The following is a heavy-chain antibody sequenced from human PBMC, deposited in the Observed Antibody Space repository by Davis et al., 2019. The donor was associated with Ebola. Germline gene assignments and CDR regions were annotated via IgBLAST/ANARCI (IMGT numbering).Heavy chain of an antibody. CDR3: ARHALSLGGRDFDY. Sequence: PGGSLRLSCAASGFTFSAHSMNWVRQAPGKGLEWVSSISGNGGNTYYADSVKGRFTISRDNFKNTLYLEMDSLRAEDTAVYHCARHALSLGGRDFDYWGQGTLVAVSS. V-gene: IGHV3-23*01. J-gene: IGHJ4*02. D-gene: IGHD1-26*01. CDR1: GFTFSAHS. CDR2: ISGNGGNT.